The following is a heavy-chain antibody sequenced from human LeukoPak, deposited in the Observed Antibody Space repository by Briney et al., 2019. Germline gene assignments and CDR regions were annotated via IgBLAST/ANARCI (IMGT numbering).Heavy chain of an antibody. V-gene: IGHV1-18*01. CDR2: SSAYNGNT. D-gene: IGHD6-13*01. J-gene: IGHJ6*03. CDR1: GYTFTSYG. CDR3: ARSSYSSSWIYYYYYMDV. Sequence: ASVKVSCKASGYTFTSYGISWVQQAPGQGLEWMGWSSAYNGNTNYAQKLQGRVTMTTDTSTSTAYMELRSLRSDDTAVYYCARSSYSSSWIYYYYYMDVWGKGTTVTVSS.